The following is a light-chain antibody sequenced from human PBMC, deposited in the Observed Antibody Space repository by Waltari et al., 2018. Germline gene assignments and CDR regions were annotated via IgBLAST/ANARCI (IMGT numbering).Light chain of an antibody. Sequence: QSALTQPASVSGSPEQSITITCTGTSSALGGYDYVSWYQQHPGKAPKLMISDVNYRPSGVSYRFSGSKSGNTASLTISGLQAEDEADYYCTSYTSSSTLVFGGGTKLTVL. CDR2: DVN. CDR1: SSALGGYDY. J-gene: IGLJ3*02. V-gene: IGLV2-14*01. CDR3: TSYTSSSTLV.